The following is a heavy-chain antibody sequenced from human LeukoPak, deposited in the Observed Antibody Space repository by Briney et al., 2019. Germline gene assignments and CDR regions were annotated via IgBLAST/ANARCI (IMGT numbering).Heavy chain of an antibody. D-gene: IGHD6-13*01. Sequence: SETLFLTCTVSGGSISSSTYYWGWIRQPPGKGLEWIGSIYYSGNTYYNPSLKSRVTISVDTSKNQFSLKLSSVTAADTAVYYCARRSSSWPYYFDYWGQGTLVTVSS. V-gene: IGHV4-39*01. CDR1: GGSISSSTYY. CDR2: IYYSGNT. CDR3: ARRSSSWPYYFDY. J-gene: IGHJ4*02.